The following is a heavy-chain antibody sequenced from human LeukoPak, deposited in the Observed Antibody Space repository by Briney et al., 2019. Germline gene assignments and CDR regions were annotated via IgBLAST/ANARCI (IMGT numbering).Heavy chain of an antibody. CDR2: ISYDGSNK. V-gene: IGHV3-30*03. J-gene: IGHJ4*02. D-gene: IGHD2-21*02. Sequence: PGGSPRLSCAASGFTFSSYGMHWVRQAPGKGLEWVAVISYDGSNKYYADSVKGRFTISRDNSKNTLYLQMNSLRAEDTAVYYCARVFVVVTGYYFDYWGRGTLVTVSS. CDR1: GFTFSSYG. CDR3: ARVFVVVTGYYFDY.